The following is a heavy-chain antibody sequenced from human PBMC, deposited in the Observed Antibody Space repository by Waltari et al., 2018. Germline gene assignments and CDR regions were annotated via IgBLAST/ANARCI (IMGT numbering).Heavy chain of an antibody. CDR3: ASWSSYGYYFDY. CDR1: GYSISSGYY. V-gene: IGHV4-38-2*01. J-gene: IGHJ4*02. Sequence: QVQLQESGPGLVKPSETLSLTCAVSGYSISSGYYWGWIRQPPGKGLAWIGSIYHSGSTYYNPSLKSRVTISVDTSKNQFSLKLSSVTAADTAVYYCASWSSYGYYFDYWGQGTLVTVSS. D-gene: IGHD5-18*01. CDR2: IYHSGST.